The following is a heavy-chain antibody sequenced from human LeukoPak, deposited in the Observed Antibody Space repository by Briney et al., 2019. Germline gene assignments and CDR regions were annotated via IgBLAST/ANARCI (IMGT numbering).Heavy chain of an antibody. Sequence: GSLRLSCSASGFTFCDFWVEWFRQAPGKGLEWVASINKEGSDKYYMGSVTGRFSISRDNPKNSLSLQINSLRVDDTAVYNCARNQLWSRDSWGQGILVTLSS. CDR3: ARNQLWSRDS. CDR2: INKEGSDK. V-gene: IGHV3-7*01. CDR1: GFTFCDFW. D-gene: IGHD1-1*01. J-gene: IGHJ4*02.